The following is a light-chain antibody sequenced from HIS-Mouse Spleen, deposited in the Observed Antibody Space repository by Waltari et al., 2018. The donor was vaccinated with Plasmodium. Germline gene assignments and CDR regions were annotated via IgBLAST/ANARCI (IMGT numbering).Light chain of an antibody. J-gene: IGKJ3*01. CDR2: YAS. CDR3: QQYYSTPIFT. Sequence: AIRMTQSPFSLSASVGDRVTITCWASPGISSYLAWYQQKPAKAPKLFIYYASSWQSGVPSRFSGSGSGTDYTLIISSLQPEDFATYYCQQYYSTPIFTFGPGTKVDIK. CDR1: PGISSY. V-gene: IGKV1D-43*01.